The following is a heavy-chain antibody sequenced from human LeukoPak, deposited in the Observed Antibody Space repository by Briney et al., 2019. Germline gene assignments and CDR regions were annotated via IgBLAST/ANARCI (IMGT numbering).Heavy chain of an antibody. CDR3: TTLNAVPLPHY. Sequence: PGGSLRLSCAASGFAFNGAWMSWVRQAPGKGLEWVGRIKSKADGGTTDYAAPVKGRFSISRDDSINTLYLQMNSLKIEDTAVYYCTTLNAVPLPHYWGQGTLVTVSS. J-gene: IGHJ4*02. CDR2: IKSKADGGTT. D-gene: IGHD2/OR15-2a*01. CDR1: GFAFNGAW. V-gene: IGHV3-15*01.